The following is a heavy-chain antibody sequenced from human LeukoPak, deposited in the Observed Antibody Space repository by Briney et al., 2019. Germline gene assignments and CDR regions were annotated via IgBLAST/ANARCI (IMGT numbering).Heavy chain of an antibody. V-gene: IGHV3-23*01. CDR1: GFTFSSYA. CDR2: ISGSGGST. CDR3: AKVAEQQLYHWYFDL. D-gene: IGHD6-13*01. Sequence: GGSLRLSCAASGFTFSSYAMSRVRQAPGKGLEWVSAISGSGGSTYYADSVKGRFTISRDNSKNTLYLQMNSLRAEDTAVYYCAKVAEQQLYHWYFDLWGRGTLVTVSS. J-gene: IGHJ2*01.